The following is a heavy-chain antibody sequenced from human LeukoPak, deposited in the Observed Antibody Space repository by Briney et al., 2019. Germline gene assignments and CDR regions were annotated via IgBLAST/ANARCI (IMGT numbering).Heavy chain of an antibody. J-gene: IGHJ6*03. V-gene: IGHV4-39*07. CDR1: GGSISSSSYY. CDR3: SRVYYYYYYMDV. CDR2: IYYRGST. Sequence: SETLSLTCTVSGGSISSSSYYWGWIRQPPGKGLEWIGNIYYRGSTYYNPSLKSRVTISVDTSKNQFSLKLTSVTAADTAVYYCSRVYYYYYYMDVWGKGTTVTVSS.